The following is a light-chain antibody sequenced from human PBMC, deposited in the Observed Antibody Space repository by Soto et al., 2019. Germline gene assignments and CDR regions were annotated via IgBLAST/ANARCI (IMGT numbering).Light chain of an antibody. CDR2: DAS. J-gene: IGKJ1*01. CDR3: QQRSNWPPT. V-gene: IGKV3-11*01. CDR1: QSVSSY. Sequence: EIVLTQSPATLSLSPGERATLSCRASQSVSSYLAWYQQKPGQAPRLLIYDASNRATGIPARFSGSGSGTDXXLTISSLEPEDFAVYYCQQRSNWPPTFGQGTKVEIK.